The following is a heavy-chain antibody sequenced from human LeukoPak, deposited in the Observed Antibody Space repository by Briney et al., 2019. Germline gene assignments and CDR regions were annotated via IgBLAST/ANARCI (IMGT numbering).Heavy chain of an antibody. D-gene: IGHD3-22*01. CDR2: MNPNSGNT. V-gene: IGHV1-8*01. Sequence: ASVKVSCKASGYTFTSYDINWVRQATGQGLEWVGWMNPNSGNTGYAQKFQGRVTMTRNTSISTAYMELSSLRSEDTAVYYCARVFPSYYYDSSGPTDYWGQGTLVTVSS. CDR1: GYTFTSYD. CDR3: ARVFPSYYYDSSGPTDY. J-gene: IGHJ4*02.